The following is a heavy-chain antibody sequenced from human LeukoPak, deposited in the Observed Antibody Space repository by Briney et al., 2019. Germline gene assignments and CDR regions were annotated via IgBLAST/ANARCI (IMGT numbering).Heavy chain of an antibody. CDR1: GGSISSYS. CDR2: VYHSGSI. Sequence: SETLSLTCTVSGGSISSYSWNWIWQSPGKGLEWVGRVYHSGSINYNPSLKSRVTISVDTSKNQFSLNRSSVSGADTAVYYCVSSYGGYVLDYWGQGALVIVSS. J-gene: IGHJ4*02. V-gene: IGHV4-59*01. CDR3: VSSYGGYVLDY. D-gene: IGHD5-12*01.